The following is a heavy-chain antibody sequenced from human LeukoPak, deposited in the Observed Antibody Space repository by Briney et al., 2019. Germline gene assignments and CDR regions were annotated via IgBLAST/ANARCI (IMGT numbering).Heavy chain of an antibody. J-gene: IGHJ4*02. V-gene: IGHV3-21*01. D-gene: IGHD5-12*01. CDR2: ISSSSSYI. CDR3: ARGSGYDGSFDY. CDR1: GFTFSSYS. Sequence: GGSLRLSCAASGFTFSSYSMNWVRQAPGEGLEWVSSISSSSSYISYADSVKGRFTISRDNAKNSLYLQMNSLRAEDTAVYYCARGSGYDGSFDYWGQGTLVTVSS.